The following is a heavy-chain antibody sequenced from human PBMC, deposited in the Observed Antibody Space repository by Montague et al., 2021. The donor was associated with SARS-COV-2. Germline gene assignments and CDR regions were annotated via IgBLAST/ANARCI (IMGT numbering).Heavy chain of an antibody. CDR2: LHHSGST. Sequence: SETLSLTCSVSGYSITRVFWGWLRQPPGKGLEWIGHLHHSGSTNFNASLKSRLTMSPDTSKNQFSLQLSSVTAADTAVYYRARLYLGFNGKMYFFDAWGQGILVTVSS. D-gene: IGHD2-8*01. CDR3: ARLYLGFNGKMYFFDA. V-gene: IGHV4-59*01. J-gene: IGHJ4*02. CDR1: GYSITRVF.